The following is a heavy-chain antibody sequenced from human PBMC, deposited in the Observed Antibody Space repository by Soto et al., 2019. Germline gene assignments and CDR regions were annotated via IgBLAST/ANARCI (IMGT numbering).Heavy chain of an antibody. CDR3: ARVNGYYYYAMDV. Sequence: QVQLVESGGGVVQPGRSLRLSCAASGFTFSSYAMHWVRQAPGKGLEWVAIISYDGSKEIYADSVKGRFTTSRDNSKNTLYLQMNSLRAEDTAVYYCARVNGYYYYAMDVWGQGTTVTVSS. D-gene: IGHD2-8*01. CDR2: ISYDGSKE. V-gene: IGHV3-30-3*01. J-gene: IGHJ6*02. CDR1: GFTFSSYA.